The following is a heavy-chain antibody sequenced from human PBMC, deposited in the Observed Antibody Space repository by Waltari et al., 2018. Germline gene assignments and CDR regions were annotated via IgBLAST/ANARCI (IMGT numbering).Heavy chain of an antibody. Sequence: QLQLQESGPRLVRPSETLSLTCTVSGGSISSTTYYWAWIRQTPGKGLEWIGYFQYSGNTYYNPSLRSRVTISVDTSKNQFSLNLRSVTAAGTAGYYCARRVVTTGGVDYWGQGTLVTVSS. CDR1: GGSISSTTYY. CDR2: FQYSGNT. V-gene: IGHV4-39*07. CDR3: ARRVVTTGGVDY. D-gene: IGHD2-21*02. J-gene: IGHJ4*02.